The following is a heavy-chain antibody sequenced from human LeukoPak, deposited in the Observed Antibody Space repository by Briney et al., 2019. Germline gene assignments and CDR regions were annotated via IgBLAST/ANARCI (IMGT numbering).Heavy chain of an antibody. Sequence: GGSLRLSCAASGFTFSTYSMNWVRQAPGKGLEWVSYISSSSSTIYYADSVKGRFTISRDNAKNSLYLQTNSLRAEDTAVYYCARGSTYYDSSGQVPFDYWGQGTLVTVSS. J-gene: IGHJ4*02. CDR1: GFTFSTYS. V-gene: IGHV3-48*01. CDR2: ISSSSSTI. D-gene: IGHD3-22*01. CDR3: ARGSTYYDSSGQVPFDY.